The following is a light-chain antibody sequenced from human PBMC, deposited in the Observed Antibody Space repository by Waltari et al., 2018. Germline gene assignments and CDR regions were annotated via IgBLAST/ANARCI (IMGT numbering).Light chain of an antibody. CDR3: SSYTSSSTLV. V-gene: IGLV2-14*03. J-gene: IGLJ2*01. CDR2: DVS. CDR1: SSDVGGSNY. Sequence: QSALTQPASVSGSPGQSLTLSCTGTSSDVGGSNYVPWYQQHPGKAPKLLIYDVSNRPSGVSNRFSGSKSGTTASLTISGLQAEDEADYYCSSYTSSSTLVFGGGTKLTVL.